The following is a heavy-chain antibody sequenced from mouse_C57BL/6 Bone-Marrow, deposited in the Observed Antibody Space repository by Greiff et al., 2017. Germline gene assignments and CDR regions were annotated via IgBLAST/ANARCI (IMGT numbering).Heavy chain of an antibody. V-gene: IGHV2-3*01. J-gene: IGHJ1*03. CDR3: AKEGLNYYGSRWYFEV. CDR2: IWGDGST. Sequence: VKLVESGPGLVAPSQSLSITCTVSGFSLTSYGVSWVRQPPGKGLEWLGVIWGDGSTNYHSALFSRLSISTDNSKSQVFLKLNSLQTDDTATYYCAKEGLNYYGSRWYFEVWGTGTTVTVSS. D-gene: IGHD1-1*01. CDR1: GFSLTSYG.